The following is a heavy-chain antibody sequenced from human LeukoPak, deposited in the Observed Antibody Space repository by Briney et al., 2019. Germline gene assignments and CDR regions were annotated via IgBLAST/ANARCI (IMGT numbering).Heavy chain of an antibody. CDR2: IIPIFGTA. CDR1: GGTFSIYA. D-gene: IGHD5-18*01. J-gene: IGHJ4*02. Sequence: SVKVSCKASGGTFSIYAISWVRQAPGQGLEWMGRIIPIFGTANYVQKFQDRVTITADKSTSTAYMELSSPTSDDTAVYYCARTSRGYTYGELDSWGQGTLVTVSS. CDR3: ARTSRGYTYGELDS. V-gene: IGHV1-69*06.